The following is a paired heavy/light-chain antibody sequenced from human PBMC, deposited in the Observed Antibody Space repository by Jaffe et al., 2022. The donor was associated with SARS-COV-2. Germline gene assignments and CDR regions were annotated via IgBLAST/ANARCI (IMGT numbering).Heavy chain of an antibody. Sequence: EVQLVESGGDLVQPGGSLRLSCTASGFTFSTYCMSWVRQAPGKGLEWVADIKQDGHERYYVDSVEGRFTISRDNAKKSLFLQMNSLRAEDTAVYYCAREYSGYDSLHRWIVHGYMDVWGKGTTVTVSS. CDR3: AREYSGYDSLHRWIVHGYMDV. J-gene: IGHJ6*03. V-gene: IGHV3-7*01. CDR1: GFTFSTYC. D-gene: IGHD5-12*01. CDR2: IKQDGHER.
Light chain of an antibody. V-gene: IGKV1-5*03. CDR1: HNINSW. J-gene: IGKJ1*01. Sequence: DIQMTQSPSTLSASVGDRVTITCRASHNINSWLAWYQQKPGKAPKLLIYKASSLESGVPSRFSGGGSGTEFTLTISSLQPDDFGTYYCQQYISYAWTFGQGTKVEIK. CDR3: QQYISYAWT. CDR2: KAS.